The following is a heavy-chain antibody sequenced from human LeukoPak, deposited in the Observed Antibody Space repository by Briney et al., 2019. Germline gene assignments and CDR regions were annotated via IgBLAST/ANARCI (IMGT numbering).Heavy chain of an antibody. J-gene: IGHJ6*03. V-gene: IGHV4-34*01. CDR3: ARGPRVVRYYYYMDV. CDR2: INHSGST. Sequence: SETLSLTCAVYGGSFSGYYWSWIRQPPGKGLEWIGEINHSGSTNYNPSLKSRVTISVDTSKNQFSLKLSSVTAADTAVCYCARGPRVVRYYYYMDVWGEGTTVTVSS. CDR1: GGSFSGYY. D-gene: IGHD3-10*01.